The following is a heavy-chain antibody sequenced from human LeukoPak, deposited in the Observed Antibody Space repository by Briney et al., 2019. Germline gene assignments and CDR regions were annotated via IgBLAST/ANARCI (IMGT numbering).Heavy chain of an antibody. Sequence: PSQTLSLTCAVYGGSFSGYYWSWIRQPPGKGLEWIGEINHSGGTNYNPSLKSRVTISVDTSKNQFSLKLSSVTAADTAVYYCARQLPVLYYYYGMDVWGQGTTATVSS. CDR2: INHSGGT. CDR3: ARQLPVLYYYYGMDV. CDR1: GGSFSGYY. D-gene: IGHD1-7*01. J-gene: IGHJ6*02. V-gene: IGHV4-34*01.